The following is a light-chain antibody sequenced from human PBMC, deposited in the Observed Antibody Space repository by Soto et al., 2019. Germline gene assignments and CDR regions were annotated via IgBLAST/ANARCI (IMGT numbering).Light chain of an antibody. Sequence: ENVLTQSPGTLSLSPGERVTLSCRASQDIRSHLAWYQQKPGQAPRLLIFDASSRATGIPDRFSGSGSGTDFTLSSSRLEPEDFAVYYCQQYGTSPRTFGQGTRVEIK. CDR1: QDIRSH. J-gene: IGKJ1*01. CDR3: QQYGTSPRT. V-gene: IGKV3-20*01. CDR2: DAS.